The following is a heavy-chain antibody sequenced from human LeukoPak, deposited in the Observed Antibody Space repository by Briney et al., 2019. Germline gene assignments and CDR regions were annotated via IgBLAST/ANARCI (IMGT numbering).Heavy chain of an antibody. CDR3: AMDTSSLVRFDY. Sequence: PSETLSLTCAVYGGSFSGYYWSWIRQPPGKGLEWIGEINHSGSTYYNPSLKSRVTISIDTSKNQFSLKLSSVTAADTAVYFCAMDTSSLVRFDYWGQGTLVSVSS. J-gene: IGHJ4*02. CDR1: GGSFSGYY. CDR2: INHSGST. D-gene: IGHD6-13*01. V-gene: IGHV4-34*01.